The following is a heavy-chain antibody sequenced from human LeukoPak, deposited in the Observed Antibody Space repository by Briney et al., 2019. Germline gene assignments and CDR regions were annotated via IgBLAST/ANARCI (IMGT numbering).Heavy chain of an antibody. J-gene: IGHJ4*03. V-gene: IGHV4-34*01. CDR1: GGSFTGYY. D-gene: IGHD1-1*01. CDR2: VNHRGDT. CDR3: ARGPTISETGYFDY. Sequence: SETLSLTCAVYGGSFTGYYWSWIRQSPGKGLQWIAEVNHRGDTNYNPSVKGRVTISVDTSKNQISLKVTSLTAADTAVYYCARGPTISETGYFDYWGQGTLVTVSS.